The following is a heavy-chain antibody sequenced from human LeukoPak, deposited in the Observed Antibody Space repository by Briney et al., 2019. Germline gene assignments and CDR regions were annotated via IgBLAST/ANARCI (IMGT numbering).Heavy chain of an antibody. CDR2: ISGTSGTI. J-gene: IGHJ4*02. Sequence: GGSLRLSCAASGFTFSNYAMSWVRQAPGKGLEWVSGISGTSGTINYAAPVRGRFTISRDNSKNTLYLQMNSLRVDDMAVYYCAKRLGDPRAFDYWGQGTLVTVSS. D-gene: IGHD2-21*02. V-gene: IGHV3-23*01. CDR1: GFTFSNYA. CDR3: AKRLGDPRAFDY.